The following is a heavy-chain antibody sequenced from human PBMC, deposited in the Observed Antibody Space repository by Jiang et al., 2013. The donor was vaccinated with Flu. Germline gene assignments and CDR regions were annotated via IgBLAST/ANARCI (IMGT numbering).Heavy chain of an antibody. CDR3: ARVLMVYTIPQHFDY. Sequence: KGLEWMGIIYPGDSDARYSPSFQGHVTISADKSISTAYLQWSSLKASDTAMYYCARVLMVYTIPQHFDYWGQGTLVTVSS. D-gene: IGHD2-8*01. CDR2: IYPGDSDA. V-gene: IGHV5-51*01. J-gene: IGHJ4*02.